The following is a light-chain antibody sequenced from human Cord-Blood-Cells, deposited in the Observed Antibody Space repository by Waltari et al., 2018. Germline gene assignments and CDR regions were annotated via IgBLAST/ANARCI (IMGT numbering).Light chain of an antibody. V-gene: IGLV6-57*01. J-gene: IGLJ3*02. CDR3: QSYDSSNQV. CDR1: SGSIARNY. CDR2: EDN. Sequence: NFMLTQPHSVSESPGKTVTISCTRSSGSIARNYVQWYQPRPGSSPTTVIYEDNQRPSGVPDRFSGSIDSSSNSASLTISGLKTEDEADYYCQSYDSSNQVFGGGTKLTVL.